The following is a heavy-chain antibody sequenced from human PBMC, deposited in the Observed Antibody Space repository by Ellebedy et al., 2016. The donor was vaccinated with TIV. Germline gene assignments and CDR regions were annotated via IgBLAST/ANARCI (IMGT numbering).Heavy chain of an antibody. J-gene: IGHJ5*02. Sequence: MPSETLSLTCTVSGGSLSSSSHYWGWIRQPPGKGLEWIGSIFYSGSTYYNPSLKSRVTISVDTSKNPFSLKVSSVTAADTAVYYCAKARRGWFDPWGQGTLVTVSS. CDR1: GGSLSSSSHY. CDR2: IFYSGST. V-gene: IGHV4-39*07. D-gene: IGHD3-10*01. CDR3: AKARRGWFDP.